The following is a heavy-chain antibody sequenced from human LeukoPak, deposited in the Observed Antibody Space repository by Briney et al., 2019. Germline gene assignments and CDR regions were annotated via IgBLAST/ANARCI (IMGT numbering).Heavy chain of an antibody. J-gene: IGHJ3*02. Sequence: PGGSLRLSCAASGFTFSSYSMNWVRQAPGKGLEWVSYISSSSSTIYYADSVKGRFTTSRDNAKNSLYLQMNSLRAEDTAVYYCARDPPFADGAFDIWGQGTMVTVSS. CDR3: ARDPPFADGAFDI. CDR2: ISSSSSTI. CDR1: GFTFSSYS. V-gene: IGHV3-48*04.